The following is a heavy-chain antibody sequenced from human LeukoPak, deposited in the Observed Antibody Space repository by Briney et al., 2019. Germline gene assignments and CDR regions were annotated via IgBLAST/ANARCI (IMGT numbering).Heavy chain of an antibody. J-gene: IGHJ5*02. CDR3: ARDGSGTYYPAGVGWFDP. V-gene: IGHV1-2*02. Sequence: ASVKVSCKASGYTFTGYYMHWVRQAPGQGLEWMGWINPNSGGTNYAQKFQGGVTMTRDTSISTAYMELSRLRSDDTAVYYCARDGSGTYYPAGVGWFDPWGQGTLVTVSS. CDR1: GYTFTGYY. CDR2: INPNSGGT. D-gene: IGHD3-10*01.